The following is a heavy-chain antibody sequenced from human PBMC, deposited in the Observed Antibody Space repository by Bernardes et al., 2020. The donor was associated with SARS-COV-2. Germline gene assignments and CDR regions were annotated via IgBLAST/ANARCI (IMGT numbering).Heavy chain of an antibody. CDR2: ISSSSSTI. V-gene: IGHV3-48*01. D-gene: IGHD3-16*01. CDR1: GFTFSSYS. CDR3: ARGDKRITRHFDY. J-gene: IGHJ4*02. Sequence: GGSLRLSCAASGFTFSSYSMNWVRQAPGKGLEWVSYISSSSSTIYYADSVKGRFTISRDNAKNSLYLQMDTLRAEDTALYYCARGDKRITRHFDYWGQGTLVTVSS.